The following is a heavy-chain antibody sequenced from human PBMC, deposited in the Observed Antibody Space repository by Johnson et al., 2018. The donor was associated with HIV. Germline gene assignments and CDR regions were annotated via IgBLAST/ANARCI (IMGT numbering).Heavy chain of an antibody. Sequence: QVQLVESWGGLVKPGGSLRLSCAASGFTFNSYAMHWVRQAPGKGLEWVAFIRFDGSNKYYADSVKGRLIMSRDNSKNTLYVEMDSLRAEDTAVYYCVKARGGYWGDDFDIWGQGTMVTVSS. CDR2: IRFDGSNK. V-gene: IGHV3-30*02. J-gene: IGHJ3*02. CDR3: VKARGGYWGDDFDI. D-gene: IGHD2-8*02. CDR1: GFTFNSYA.